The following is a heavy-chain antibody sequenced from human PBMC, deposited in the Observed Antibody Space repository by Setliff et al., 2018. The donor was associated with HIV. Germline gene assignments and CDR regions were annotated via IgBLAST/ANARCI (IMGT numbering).Heavy chain of an antibody. D-gene: IGHD2-21*02. CDR3: ATLDPSGGNFLAY. CDR1: GGSISGTYY. CDR2: IYKSGKT. V-gene: IGHV4-61*02. Sequence: ASETLSLTCTVSGGSISGTYYWNWIRQPAGKGLEWVGRIYKSGKTNYNPSLKSRVTISLDTSKMQFSLHLTSVTAADTAVYYCATLDPSGGNFLAYWGQGTLVTVSS. J-gene: IGHJ4*02.